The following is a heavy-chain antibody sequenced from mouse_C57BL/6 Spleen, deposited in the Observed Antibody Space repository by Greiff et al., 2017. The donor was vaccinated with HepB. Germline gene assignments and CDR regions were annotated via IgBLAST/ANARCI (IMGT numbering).Heavy chain of an antibody. J-gene: IGHJ4*01. D-gene: IGHD1-1*01. CDR1: GFTFSNYW. Sequence: EVKLLESGGGLVQPGGSVKLSCVASGFTFSNYWMNWVRQSPEKGLEWVARIRLKSDNYATHYAESVKGRFTISRDDSKSSVYLLKNNVRAEDTRIYYCTELRMDYYAMDYWGQGTSVTVSS. CDR2: IRLKSDNYAT. CDR3: TELRMDYYAMDY. V-gene: IGHV6-3*01.